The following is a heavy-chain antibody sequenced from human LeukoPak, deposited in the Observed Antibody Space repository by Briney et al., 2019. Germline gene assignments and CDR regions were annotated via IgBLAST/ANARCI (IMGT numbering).Heavy chain of an antibody. CDR2: INHSGST. CDR1: GGSLSGYY. J-gene: IGHJ4*02. V-gene: IGHV4-34*01. CDR3: ARVVGNTNFDS. D-gene: IGHD2-21*01. Sequence: PSETLSLTCAVYGGSLSGYYWSWIRQPPGKGLEWIGEINHSGSTNYNPSLKSRVTISIDKSKSHFSLKVTSVTAADTAVYYCARVVGNTNFDSWGQGALVTVSS.